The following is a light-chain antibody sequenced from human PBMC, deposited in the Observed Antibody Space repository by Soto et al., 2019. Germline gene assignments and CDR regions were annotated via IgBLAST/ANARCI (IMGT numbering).Light chain of an antibody. CDR3: QQYISYPYT. CDR1: QTTNTW. V-gene: IGKV1-5*01. Sequence: DIQMTQFPSTLSASVGDRVTITCRASQTTNTWLAWYQQKPGTAPKLLIYDASSLEGGVPSRFSASGSGTEFTLTISSLQPDDLATSYCQQYISYPYTFCPGTKVEIK. J-gene: IGKJ2*01. CDR2: DAS.